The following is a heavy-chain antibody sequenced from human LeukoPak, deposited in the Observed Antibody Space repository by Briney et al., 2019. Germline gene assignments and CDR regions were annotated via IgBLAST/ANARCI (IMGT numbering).Heavy chain of an antibody. V-gene: IGHV1-18*01. CDR3: ARGYYDSSGYAPYAFDI. CDR2: ISAYNGNT. J-gene: IGHJ3*02. CDR1: GYTFTSYG. Sequence: ASVKVSCKASGYTFTSYGISWVRQAPGQGLEWMGWISAYNGNTNYAQKLQGRVTMTTDTSTSTAYMELGSLRSDDTAVYYCARGYYDSSGYAPYAFDIWGQGTMVTVSS. D-gene: IGHD3-22*01.